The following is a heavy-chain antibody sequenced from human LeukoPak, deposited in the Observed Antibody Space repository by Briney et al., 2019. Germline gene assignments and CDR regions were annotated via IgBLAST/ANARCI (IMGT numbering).Heavy chain of an antibody. J-gene: IGHJ3*02. D-gene: IGHD2-2*01. Sequence: PGGSLRLSCAASGFTFSSYAMSWVRQAPGKGLEWVSAISGGGGTTYYADSVKGRFTISRDNSKNTLYLQMDSLRAEDTAVYYCARGYHTVDIWGQGTMVTVSS. CDR1: GFTFSSYA. V-gene: IGHV3-23*01. CDR2: ISGGGGTT. CDR3: ARGYHTVDI.